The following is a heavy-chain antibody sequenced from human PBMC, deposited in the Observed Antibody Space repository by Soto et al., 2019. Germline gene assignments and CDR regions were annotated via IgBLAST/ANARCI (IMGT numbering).Heavy chain of an antibody. J-gene: IGHJ4*01. CDR2: INAGNGNT. V-gene: IGHV1-3*01. Sequence: GASVKVSCKASGYTFTSYDMHWVSQAPGQRLEWMGWINAGNGNTKYSQKFQGRVTITRDTYASTAYMELSSLISEDRAVYYCAAGIISRPLDYRGRGTVVNGSP. CDR1: GYTFTSYD. D-gene: IGHD1-20*01. CDR3: AAGIISRPLDY.